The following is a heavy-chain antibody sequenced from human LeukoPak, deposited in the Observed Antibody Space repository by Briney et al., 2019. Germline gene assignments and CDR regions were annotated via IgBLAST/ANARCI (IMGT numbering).Heavy chain of an antibody. D-gene: IGHD3-10*01. V-gene: IGHV4-34*01. Sequence: SETLSLTCAVYGGSFGGSYWSWIRQPPGQGLEWIGEINRGGSTNYNPSLKSRVTMSVDTSKNQFSLKVTSVTAADTAVYYCARGDASGSYYHYWGQGTLVTVSS. CDR1: GGSFGGSY. CDR3: ARGDASGSYYHY. J-gene: IGHJ4*02. CDR2: INRGGST.